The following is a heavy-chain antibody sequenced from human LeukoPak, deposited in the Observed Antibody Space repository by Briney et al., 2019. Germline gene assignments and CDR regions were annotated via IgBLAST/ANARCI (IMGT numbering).Heavy chain of an antibody. V-gene: IGHV3-74*01. CDR3: ARDQVRSVIVY. CDR2: INSDGSGT. J-gene: IGHJ4*02. D-gene: IGHD1-14*01. CDR1: GFTFSTYW. Sequence: GGSLRLSCAASGFTFSTYWMHWVRQAPGRGLVWVSRINSDGSGTRYADSVKGRFTISRDNSKNTLYLQMNSLRAEDTAVYYCARDQVRSVIVYWGQGTLVTVSS.